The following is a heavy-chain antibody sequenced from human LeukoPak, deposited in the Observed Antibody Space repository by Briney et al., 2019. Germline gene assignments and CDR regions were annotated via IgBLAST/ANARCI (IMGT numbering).Heavy chain of an antibody. CDR1: GGSISSSSYY. Sequence: SETLSLTCTVSGGSISSSSYYWGWIRQPPGKGLEWIGSIYYSGSTYYNPSLKSRVTISVDTSKNQFSLKLSSVTAADTAVYYCARVQYDSSGYSYYYYYYMDVWGKGTTVTVSS. V-gene: IGHV4-39*07. D-gene: IGHD3-22*01. CDR3: ARVQYDSSGYSYYYYYYMDV. J-gene: IGHJ6*03. CDR2: IYYSGST.